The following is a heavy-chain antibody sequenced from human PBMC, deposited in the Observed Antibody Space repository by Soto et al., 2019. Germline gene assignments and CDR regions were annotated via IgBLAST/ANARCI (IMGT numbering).Heavy chain of an antibody. Sequence: SETLSLTCTVSGDSITNYYCSWIRQPPGKGLEWIGYIYSSGDTNYNPSLKSRVSMSVDTSKNQISLRPTSVTAADTAMYYCARAGDMYCGGGSSGLSTWGRGTLVTVS. CDR2: IYSSGDT. CDR1: GDSITNYY. D-gene: IGHD2-15*01. J-gene: IGHJ5*02. V-gene: IGHV4-59*01. CDR3: ARAGDMYCGGGSSGLST.